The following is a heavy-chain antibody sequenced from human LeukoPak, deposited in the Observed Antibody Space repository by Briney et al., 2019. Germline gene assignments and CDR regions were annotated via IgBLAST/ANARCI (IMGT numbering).Heavy chain of an antibody. CDR1: GFTFSKAW. D-gene: IGHD3-3*01. V-gene: IGHV3-15*01. Sequence: GGSPRLSCAASGFTFSKAWMSWVRQAPGKGLEWVGRIKSKTDDGTTDYAAPVKGRFTISRDDSKKTLLLQMNSLKTEDTAVYYCTTEATITLFGVVSYFDYWGQGALVTVSS. CDR2: IKSKTDDGTT. CDR3: TTEATITLFGVVSYFDY. J-gene: IGHJ4*02.